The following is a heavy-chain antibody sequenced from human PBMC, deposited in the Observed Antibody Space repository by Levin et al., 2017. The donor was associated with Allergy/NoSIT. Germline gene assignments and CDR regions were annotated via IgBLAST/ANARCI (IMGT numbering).Heavy chain of an antibody. J-gene: IGHJ4*02. CDR2: IYLSGST. D-gene: IGHD5-18*01. Sequence: SETLSLTCAVSGGSISSGGYSWSWIRQPPGKGLEWIGNIYLSGSTYYNPSLKSRVTISVDRSKNQFSLNLTSVTAADTAVYYCARVAGYSYGYYFDYWSQGTLVTVSS. CDR1: GGSISSGGYS. CDR3: ARVAGYSYGYYFDY. V-gene: IGHV4-30-2*01.